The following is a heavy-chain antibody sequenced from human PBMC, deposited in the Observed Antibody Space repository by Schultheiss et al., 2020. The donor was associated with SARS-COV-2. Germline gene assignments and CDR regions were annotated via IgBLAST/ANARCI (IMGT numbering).Heavy chain of an antibody. Sequence: GGSLRLSCKGSGYRFTSSWISWVRQMPGKGLEWMGSIDPSDSYTKYSPSFQGHVTISADKSISTAYLQWSSLKASDSAMYYCARVGYSSGWYYFDDWGQGTLVTVSS. CDR1: GYRFTSSW. J-gene: IGHJ4*02. D-gene: IGHD6-19*01. V-gene: IGHV5-10-1*01. CDR3: ARVGYSSGWYYFDD. CDR2: IDPSDSYT.